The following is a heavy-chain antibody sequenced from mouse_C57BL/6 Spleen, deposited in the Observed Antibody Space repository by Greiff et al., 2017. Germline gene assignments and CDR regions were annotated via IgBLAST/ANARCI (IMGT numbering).Heavy chain of an antibody. D-gene: IGHD2-1*01. CDR2: IYPGDGDT. CDR1: GYAFSSSW. V-gene: IGHV1-82*01. J-gene: IGHJ2*01. Sequence: VQLHQSGPELVKPGASVKISCKASGYAFSSSWMNWVKQRPGKGLEWIGRIYPGDGDTNYNGKFKGKATLTADKSSSTAYMQLSSLTSEDSAVYFCARRGGNYEDYFDYWGQGTTLTVSS. CDR3: ARRGGNYEDYFDY.